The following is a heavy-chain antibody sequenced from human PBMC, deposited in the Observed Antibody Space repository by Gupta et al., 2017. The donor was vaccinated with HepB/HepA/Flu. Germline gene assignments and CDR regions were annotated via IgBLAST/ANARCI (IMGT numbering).Heavy chain of an antibody. D-gene: IGHD2-2*01. CDR3: ARAHTSTNTDDAFGV. CDR2: INWNGGRT. Sequence: EVQLVDSGGGVVRPGGCLGLSCANSGFRFDDYGMIWVRQAPGKELDGGSGINWNGGRTGYADAGKSRFTISRDKAKKSLDLQMKSLGAEETALYFCARAHTSTNTDDAFGVGGQGTMVTVSS. J-gene: IGHJ3*01. V-gene: IGHV3-20*04. CDR1: GFRFDDYG.